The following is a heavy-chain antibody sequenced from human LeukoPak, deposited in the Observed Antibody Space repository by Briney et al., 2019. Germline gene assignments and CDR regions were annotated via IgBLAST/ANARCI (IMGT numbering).Heavy chain of an antibody. CDR2: ISGSGDTA. V-gene: IGHV3-23*01. CDR1: GFTFSSYS. Sequence: GGSLRLSCAASGFTFSSYSMSWVRQAPGKGLEWVSVISGSGDTAFYADSVKGRFTISRDNSKNTLSLQMNSLRAEDTAIYYCAKDWNSPVAGTEYFQHWGQGTLVTVSS. D-gene: IGHD6-19*01. J-gene: IGHJ1*01. CDR3: AKDWNSPVAGTEYFQH.